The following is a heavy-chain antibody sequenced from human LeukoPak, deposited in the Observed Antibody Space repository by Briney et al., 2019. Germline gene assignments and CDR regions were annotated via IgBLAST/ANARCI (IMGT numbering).Heavy chain of an antibody. Sequence: GGSLRLSCAASGFTFDDYGMHWVRQALGKGLEWVSSISWNSASVGYVDSVKGRFTISRDNAKNSLYLQMNSLRAEDTALYYCAKDYGYSSSWYDYWGQGTLVTVSS. CDR2: ISWNSASV. J-gene: IGHJ4*02. CDR1: GFTFDDYG. CDR3: AKDYGYSSSWYDY. D-gene: IGHD6-13*01. V-gene: IGHV3-9*01.